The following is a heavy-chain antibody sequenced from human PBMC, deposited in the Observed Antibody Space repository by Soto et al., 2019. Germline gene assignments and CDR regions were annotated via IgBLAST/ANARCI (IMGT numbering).Heavy chain of an antibody. CDR3: VRARARGAD. D-gene: IGHD3-10*01. V-gene: IGHV3-74*03. Sequence: EAQLMESGGSIIRPGGNLRLSCAASGLNLRGYWMHWVRQAPGEGLIWVSRVNTDGTDTLYADSVKGRFTISRDNAKDTVYLEMTGLRDDDTGVYYCVRARARGADWGPGPLFTVSS. J-gene: IGHJ4*02. CDR1: GLNLRGYW. CDR2: VNTDGTDT.